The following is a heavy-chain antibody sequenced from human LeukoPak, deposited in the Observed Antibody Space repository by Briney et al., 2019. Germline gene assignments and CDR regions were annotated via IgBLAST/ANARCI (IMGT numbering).Heavy chain of an antibody. CDR3: ARVGSSWYVVDP. D-gene: IGHD6-13*01. J-gene: IGHJ5*02. V-gene: IGHV3-7*01. CDR2: IKEDGSEK. Sequence: PGGSLRLSCAASGFIFSLYLMSWVRQAPGKGLEWVANIKEDGSEKYYVDSVKGRFTISRDNAKKSLYLQMNSLRAEDTAVYYCARVGSSWYVVDPWGQGTLVTVSS. CDR1: GFIFSLYL.